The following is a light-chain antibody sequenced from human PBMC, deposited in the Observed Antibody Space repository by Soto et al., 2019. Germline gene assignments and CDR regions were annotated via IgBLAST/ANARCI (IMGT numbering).Light chain of an antibody. CDR3: SSYAASNNFYFV. V-gene: IGLV2-8*01. CDR1: SSDVVGYNY. Sequence: QSALTQPRSASGSPGQSVTISCTGTSSDVVGYNYVSWYQQYPGRAPKLMIYEVTKRPSGVPDRFSGSKSGNTASLTVSGLQAEDEADYYCSSYAASNNFYFVFGGGTKVTVL. CDR2: EVT. J-gene: IGLJ3*02.